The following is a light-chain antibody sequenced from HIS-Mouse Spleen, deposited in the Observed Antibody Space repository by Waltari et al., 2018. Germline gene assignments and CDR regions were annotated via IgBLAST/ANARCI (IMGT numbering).Light chain of an antibody. CDR1: QSVSSY. V-gene: IGKV3-11*01. CDR2: DAS. Sequence: EIVLTQSLATLSLSPGDRATLPCRASQSVSSYLALYQQKPGQAPRLLIYDASNRATGIPARFSGSGSGTDFTLTISSLEPEDFAVYYCQQRSNWPPITFGQGTRLEIK. J-gene: IGKJ5*01. CDR3: QQRSNWPPIT.